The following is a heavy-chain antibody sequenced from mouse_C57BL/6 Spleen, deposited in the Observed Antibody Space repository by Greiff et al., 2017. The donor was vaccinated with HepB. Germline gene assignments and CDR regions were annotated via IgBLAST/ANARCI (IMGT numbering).Heavy chain of an antibody. Sequence: EVKVVESGGGLVKPGGSLKLSCAASGFTFSDYGMHWVRQAPEKGLEWVAYISSGSSTIYYADTVKGRFTISRDNAKNTLFLQMTSLRSEDTAMYYCAREALYYYGSTWFAYWGQGTLVTVSA. D-gene: IGHD1-1*01. CDR3: AREALYYYGSTWFAY. V-gene: IGHV5-17*01. CDR2: ISSGSSTI. CDR1: GFTFSDYG. J-gene: IGHJ3*01.